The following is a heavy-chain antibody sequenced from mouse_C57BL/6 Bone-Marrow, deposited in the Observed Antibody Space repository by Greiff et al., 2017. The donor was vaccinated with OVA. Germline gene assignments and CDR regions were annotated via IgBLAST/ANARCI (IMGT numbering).Heavy chain of an antibody. D-gene: IGHD1-1*01. CDR1: GYSITSGYY. Sequence: DVQLQESGPGLVKPSQSLSLTCSVTGYSITSGYYWNWIRQFPGNKLEWMGYISYDGSNNYNPSLKNRISITRDTSKNQFFLKLNYVTTEDTATDYCARGIITTVVESRLGAMDYWGQGTSVTVSS. V-gene: IGHV3-6*01. J-gene: IGHJ4*01. CDR3: ARGIITTVVESRLGAMDY. CDR2: ISYDGSN.